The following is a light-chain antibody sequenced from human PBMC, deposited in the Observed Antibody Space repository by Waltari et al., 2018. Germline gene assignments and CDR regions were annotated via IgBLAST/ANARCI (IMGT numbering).Light chain of an antibody. Sequence: DIQMTQSPSSLSASIGDRVTITCRASYAFTNSLAWYQQKPGKAPKLLLYAASRLESGVPSRFSGSGSGTDYILTISSLQPEDFATYYCQQYWSIPWTFGQGTKVEI. V-gene: IGKV1-NL1*01. CDR3: QQYWSIPWT. CDR2: AAS. CDR1: YAFTNS. J-gene: IGKJ1*01.